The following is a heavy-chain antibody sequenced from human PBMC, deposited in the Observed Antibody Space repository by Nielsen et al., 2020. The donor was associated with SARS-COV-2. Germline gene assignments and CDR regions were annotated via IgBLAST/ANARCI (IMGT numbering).Heavy chain of an antibody. V-gene: IGHV3-30*03. Sequence: GGSLRLSCAASVFTFLASGMHWVPQAPGKVLDWVAFLSFAGTTKYYADSVKGRFTISRDNSQNTLFLQVNSLRPQDTAVYFCAREVVPDAARMDVWGKGTTVTVSS. CDR3: AREVVPDAARMDV. CDR1: VFTFLASG. CDR2: LSFAGTTK. D-gene: IGHD2-2*01. J-gene: IGHJ6*04.